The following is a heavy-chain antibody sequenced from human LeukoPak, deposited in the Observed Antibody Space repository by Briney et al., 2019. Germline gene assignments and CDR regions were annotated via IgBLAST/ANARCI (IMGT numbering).Heavy chain of an antibody. Sequence: GGSLRLSCAASGFTFSSYEMNWVRQAPGKGLEWASYISSSGSTIYYADSVKGRFTISRDNAKNSLYLQMNSLRAEDTAVYYCARGSHSSGYYYYFDYWGQGTLVTVFS. CDR1: GFTFSSYE. CDR3: ARGSHSSGYYYYFDY. CDR2: ISSSGSTI. D-gene: IGHD3-22*01. V-gene: IGHV3-48*03. J-gene: IGHJ4*02.